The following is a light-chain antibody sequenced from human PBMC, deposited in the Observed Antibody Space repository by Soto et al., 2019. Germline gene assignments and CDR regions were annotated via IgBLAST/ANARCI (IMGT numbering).Light chain of an antibody. CDR3: QQSYSTPPP. Sequence: DLQMTQSPSSLSASVGDRVTITCRASQSISSYLNWYQQKPGKAPKLLIYAASSLQSGVPSRFSGSGSGTDFPLTIISLQPEHFATYYGQQSYSTPPPFGQGTKLEIK. J-gene: IGKJ2*01. CDR2: AAS. CDR1: QSISSY. V-gene: IGKV1-39*01.